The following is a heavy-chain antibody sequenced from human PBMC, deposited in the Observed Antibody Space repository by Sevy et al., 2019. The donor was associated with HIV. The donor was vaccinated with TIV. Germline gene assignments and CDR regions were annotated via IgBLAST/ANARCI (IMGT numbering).Heavy chain of an antibody. D-gene: IGHD3-16*01. J-gene: IGHJ4*02. CDR2: IXXXXXNT. CDR3: AXDEXXSLXXXDXXX. CDR1: GXXXXXXG. V-gene: IGHV1-18*01. Sequence: ASVKVSCKASGXXXXXXGXTXVRXAXGQGXXXMGWIXXXXXNTKYAQNLQGRVTMTTDTSTSTAYMELXXLRSXDTAVYXXAXDEXXSLXXXDXXXWGQGXLVTISS.